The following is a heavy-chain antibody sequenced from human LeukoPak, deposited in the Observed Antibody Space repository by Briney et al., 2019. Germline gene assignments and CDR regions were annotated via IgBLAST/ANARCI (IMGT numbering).Heavy chain of an antibody. CDR3: ARDGEMATIENYFDY. Sequence: PSETLSLTCTVSGGSISSSSYYWGWMRQPPGKGLEWIGSIYYSGSTYYNPSLKSRVTISVDTSKNQFSLKLSSVTAADTAVYYCARDGEMATIENYFDYWGQGALVTVSS. CDR2: IYYSGST. D-gene: IGHD5-24*01. CDR1: GGSISSSSYY. V-gene: IGHV4-39*02. J-gene: IGHJ4*02.